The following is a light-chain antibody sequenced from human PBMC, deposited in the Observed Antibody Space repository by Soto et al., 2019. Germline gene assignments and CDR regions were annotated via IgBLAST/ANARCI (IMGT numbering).Light chain of an antibody. CDR3: QQYQDYSTLT. CDR2: DAS. Sequence: EIQMTQSPSTLSASLGDRATLTCRASQSISNYLAWYQQKPGKAPTLLIYDASSMETGVPSRFSGSGSGTEFTLTISSLQPEAFAFYNCQQYQDYSTLTFGQGTKVDIK. CDR1: QSISNY. V-gene: IGKV1-5*01. J-gene: IGKJ1*01.